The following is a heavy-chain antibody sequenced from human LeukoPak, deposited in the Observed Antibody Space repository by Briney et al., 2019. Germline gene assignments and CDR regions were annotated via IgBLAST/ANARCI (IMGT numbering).Heavy chain of an antibody. Sequence: GGSLRLSCAASGFTFSSYGMHWVRQAPGKGLEWVAVISYDGSNKYYADSVKGRFTISRDNSKNTLYLQMNSLRAEDTAVYYCARGWLLWSYAFDIWGQGTMVTVSS. V-gene: IGHV3-30*03. CDR2: ISYDGSNK. CDR1: GFTFSSYG. D-gene: IGHD3-10*01. J-gene: IGHJ3*02. CDR3: ARGWLLWSYAFDI.